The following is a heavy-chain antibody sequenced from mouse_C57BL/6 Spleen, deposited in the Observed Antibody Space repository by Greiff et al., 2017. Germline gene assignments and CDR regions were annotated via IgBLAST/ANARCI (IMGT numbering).Heavy chain of an antibody. J-gene: IGHJ3*01. V-gene: IGHV5-6*01. Sequence: EVQRVESGGDLVKPGGSLKLSCAASGFTFSSYGMSWVRQTPDKRLEWVATISSGGSYTYYPDSVKGRFTISRDNAKNTLYLQMSSLKSEDTAMYYCAPYDYDEFAYWGQGTLVTVSA. CDR3: APYDYDEFAY. CDR2: ISSGGSYT. D-gene: IGHD2-4*01. CDR1: GFTFSSYG.